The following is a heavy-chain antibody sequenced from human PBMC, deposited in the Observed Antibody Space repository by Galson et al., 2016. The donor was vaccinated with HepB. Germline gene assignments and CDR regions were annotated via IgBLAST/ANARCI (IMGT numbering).Heavy chain of an antibody. CDR2: IITTGGTI. CDR1: GFTFGIYS. Sequence: SLRLSCAASGFTFGIYSMNWVRQAPGKGLEWISYIITTGGTIYYADSVKGRFTISKDNSKKSPYLQMNSLRAEYTAVYSCARARECTIAARPDFFDYWGQGTLVTVSS. J-gene: IGHJ4*02. CDR3: ARARECTIAARPDFFDY. D-gene: IGHD6-6*01. V-gene: IGHV3-48*01.